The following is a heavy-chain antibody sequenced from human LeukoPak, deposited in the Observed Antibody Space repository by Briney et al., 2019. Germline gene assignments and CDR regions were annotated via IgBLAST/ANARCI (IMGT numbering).Heavy chain of an antibody. J-gene: IGHJ6*04. V-gene: IGHV4-34*01. CDR1: GGSFSGYY. Sequence: SETLSLTCAVYGGSFSGYYWSWIRQPPGKGLEWIGEINHSGSTNYNPSLKSRVTISVDTSKNRFSLKLSSVTAADTAVYYCARGLSYDILTGYYKNYYYGMDVWGKGTTVTVSS. D-gene: IGHD3-9*01. CDR2: INHSGST. CDR3: ARGLSYDILTGYYKNYYYGMDV.